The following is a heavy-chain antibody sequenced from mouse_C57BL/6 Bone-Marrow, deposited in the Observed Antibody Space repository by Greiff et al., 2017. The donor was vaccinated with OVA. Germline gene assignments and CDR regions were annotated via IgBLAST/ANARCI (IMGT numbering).Heavy chain of an antibody. D-gene: IGHD1-1*01. CDR2: INPGSGGT. J-gene: IGHJ1*03. CDR3: AREDYYGSSSYVDV. V-gene: IGHV1-54*01. Sequence: VQLQQSGAELVRPGTSVKVSCKASGYAFTNYLIEWVKQRPGQGLEWIGVINPGSGGTNYNEKFKGKATLTADKSSSTAYMQLSSLTSEDSAVYFCAREDYYGSSSYVDVWGTGTTVTVSS. CDR1: GYAFTNYL.